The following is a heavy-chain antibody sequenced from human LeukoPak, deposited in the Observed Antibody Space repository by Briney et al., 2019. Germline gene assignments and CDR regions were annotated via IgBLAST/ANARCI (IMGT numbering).Heavy chain of an antibody. CDR2: LYYSGNT. J-gene: IGHJ6*03. CDR1: GGSISSSRYY. CDR3: ARNIAVAGRGDYMDV. Sequence: SETLSLTCTVSGGSISSSRYYGGWIRQPPGKGLEWIGSLYYSGNTYYNPYLKSRVTISVDTSKNQFSLKLSSVTAADTAVYYCARNIAVAGRGDYMDVWGKGTTVTISS. D-gene: IGHD6-19*01. V-gene: IGHV4-39*01.